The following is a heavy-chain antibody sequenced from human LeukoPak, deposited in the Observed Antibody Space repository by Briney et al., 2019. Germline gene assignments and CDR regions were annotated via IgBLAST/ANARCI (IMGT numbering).Heavy chain of an antibody. CDR3: ASGYCGGACQLGGVDM. Sequence: GASVKVSCKASGYTFTTYAINWVRQAPGQGLEWMGWINTNTGNPTYAQGFTGRFVFSLDTSVSTAYLQISSLRAEDTAVYYCASGYCGGACQLGGVDMWGQGTMVTVSS. V-gene: IGHV7-4-1*02. D-gene: IGHD2-21*02. CDR1: GYTFTTYA. CDR2: INTNTGNP. J-gene: IGHJ3*02.